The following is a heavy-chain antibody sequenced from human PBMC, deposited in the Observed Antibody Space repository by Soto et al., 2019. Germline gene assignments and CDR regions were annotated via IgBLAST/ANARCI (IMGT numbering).Heavy chain of an antibody. J-gene: IGHJ6*02. CDR1: GYSFTSYW. Sequence: PGEFLKISCKGSGYSFTSYWIGWVRQMPGKGLEWMGIIYPGDSDTRYSPSFQGQVTISADKSISTAYLQWSSLKASDTAMYYCARSTPDYYYYYGMDVWGQGTTVTVS. D-gene: IGHD2-15*01. CDR2: IYPGDSDT. V-gene: IGHV5-51*01. CDR3: ARSTPDYYYYYGMDV.